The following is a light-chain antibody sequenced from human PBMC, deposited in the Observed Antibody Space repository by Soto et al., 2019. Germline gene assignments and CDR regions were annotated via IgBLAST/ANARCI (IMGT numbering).Light chain of an antibody. CDR2: EVS. V-gene: IGLV2-23*02. CDR3: RSYGFSSSV. CDR1: SSDVGSHNL. J-gene: IGLJ7*01. Sequence: QSALTQPASVSGSPGQSITISCTGTSSDVGSHNLDSWYQQHPGQAPKLMIYEVSKRPLGVSARFSASKSGNTASLTISGLQADDEAVYYCRSYGFSSSVFGGGTQLTVL.